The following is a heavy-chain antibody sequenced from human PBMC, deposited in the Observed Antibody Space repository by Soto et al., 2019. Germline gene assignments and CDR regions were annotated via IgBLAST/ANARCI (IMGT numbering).Heavy chain of an antibody. D-gene: IGHD3-10*01. CDR2: ISGSGSFT. Sequence: GGSLRLSCAASGFTFSSYNMNWVRQAPGKGLEWISAISGSGSFTHYADSVRGRFTISRDNSQNQLYLQMNNLRGDDTAMYYCAKIPTGSGSSKFDYWGQGIQVTVSS. CDR1: GFTFSSYN. CDR3: AKIPTGSGSSKFDY. V-gene: IGHV3-21*04. J-gene: IGHJ4*02.